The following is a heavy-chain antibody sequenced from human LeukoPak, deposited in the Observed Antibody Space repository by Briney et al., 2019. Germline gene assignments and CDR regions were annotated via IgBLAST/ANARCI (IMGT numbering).Heavy chain of an antibody. V-gene: IGHV3-7*01. J-gene: IGHJ6*03. CDR2: IKQDGSEK. CDR3: ARVQQPYYYCMDV. Sequence: GGSLRLSCAASGFTFSSYWMSWVRQAPGKGLEWVANIKQDGSEKYYVDSVKGRFTISRDNAKNSLYLQMNSLRAEDTAVYYCARVQQPYYYCMDVWGKGTTVTISS. D-gene: IGHD6-13*01. CDR1: GFTFSSYW.